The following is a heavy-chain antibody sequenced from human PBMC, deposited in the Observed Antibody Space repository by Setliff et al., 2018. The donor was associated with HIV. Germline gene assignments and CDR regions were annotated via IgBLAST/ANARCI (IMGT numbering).Heavy chain of an antibody. D-gene: IGHD2-2*01. CDR1: GGTFSNYG. J-gene: IGHJ5*02. CDR2: IIPISGTA. CDR3: ANRYCSSTSCYLGWFDP. Sequence: SVKVSCKASGGTFSNYGMSWVRQAPGQGLEWMGGIIPISGTANYAQKFQGRVTITTDESTSTAYMELSSLRSEDTAVHYCANRYCSSTSCYLGWFDPWGQGTLVTVSS. V-gene: IGHV1-69*05.